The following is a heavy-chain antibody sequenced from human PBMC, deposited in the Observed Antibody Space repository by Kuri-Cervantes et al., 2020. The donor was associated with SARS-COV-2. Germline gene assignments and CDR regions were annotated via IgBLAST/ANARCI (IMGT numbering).Heavy chain of an antibody. V-gene: IGHV2-5*02. D-gene: IGHD3-10*01. CDR2: IYWDDDK. J-gene: IGHJ4*02. CDR3: AHRSITMVRGSWDY. CDR1: GFSLSTTGVS. Sequence: SGPTLVKPTQTLTLTCTFSGFSLSTTGVSVGWIRQPPGKALEWLALIYWDDDKRYSPSLKSRLTITKDTSKNQVVLTMTNMDPVDTATYYCAHRSITMVRGSWDYWGQGTLVTVSS.